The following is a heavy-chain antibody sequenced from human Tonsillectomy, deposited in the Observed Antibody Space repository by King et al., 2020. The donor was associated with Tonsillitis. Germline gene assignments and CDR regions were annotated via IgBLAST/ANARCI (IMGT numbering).Heavy chain of an antibody. CDR2: IYTSGST. CDR1: GDSISSGNYY. CDR3: ARTHSYGLGNYYMDV. Sequence: VQLQESGPGLVKPSQTLSLTCTVSGDSISSGNYYWSWIRQPAGKGLEWIGRIYTSGSTNYNPSLKSRVTMSVDTSKNQFSLKLSSVTAADTAVYFCARTHSYGLGNYYMDVWGKGTTVTVSS. V-gene: IGHV4-61*02. D-gene: IGHD5-18*01. J-gene: IGHJ6*03.